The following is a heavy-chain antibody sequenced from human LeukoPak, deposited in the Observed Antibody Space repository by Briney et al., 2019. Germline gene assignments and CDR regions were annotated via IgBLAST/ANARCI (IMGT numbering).Heavy chain of an antibody. Sequence: GGSLRLSCAASGFTFSSYWMSWVRQAPGEGLERVANIKHDGSEKYYVDSVKGRFTISRDNAKNSLYLQINSLRVEDTAVYYCARGGFSSTWYHDSWGQGILLTVSS. D-gene: IGHD6-13*01. CDR1: GFTFSSYW. V-gene: IGHV3-7*01. CDR2: IKHDGSEK. J-gene: IGHJ4*02. CDR3: ARGGFSSTWYHDS.